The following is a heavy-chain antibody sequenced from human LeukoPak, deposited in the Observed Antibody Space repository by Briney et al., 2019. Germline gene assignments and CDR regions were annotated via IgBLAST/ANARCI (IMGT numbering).Heavy chain of an antibody. D-gene: IGHD2-2*01. Sequence: GESLRISCKGSGYRFTSYWISWVRTMPGKGLEWMGRIDPSDSYTSYSPSFQGHVTISADKSISTAYLQWSSLKASDTAMYYCARQYCSSTSCSYYFDYWGQGTLVTVSS. J-gene: IGHJ4*02. CDR1: GYRFTSYW. CDR3: ARQYCSSTSCSYYFDY. CDR2: IDPSDSYT. V-gene: IGHV5-10-1*01.